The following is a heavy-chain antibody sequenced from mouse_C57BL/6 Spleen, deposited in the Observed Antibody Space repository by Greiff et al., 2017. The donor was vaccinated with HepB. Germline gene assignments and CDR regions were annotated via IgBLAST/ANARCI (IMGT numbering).Heavy chain of an antibody. V-gene: IGHV14-4*01. D-gene: IGHD1-1*01. CDR3: TTDYYGSSY. CDR1: GFNIKDDY. J-gene: IGHJ4*01. Sequence: EVKLVESGAELVRPGASVKLSCTASGFNIKDDYMHWVKQRPEQGLEWIGWIDPENGDTEYASKFQGKATITADTSSNTAYLQLSSLTSEDTAVYYCTTDYYGSSYGGQGTSVTVSS. CDR2: IDPENGDT.